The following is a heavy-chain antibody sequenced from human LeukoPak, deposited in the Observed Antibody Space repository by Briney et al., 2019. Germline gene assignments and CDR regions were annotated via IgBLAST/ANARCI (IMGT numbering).Heavy chain of an antibody. Sequence: GGSLRLSCAASGFTFSSYAMHWVRQAPGKGLEWVAVISYDGSNKYYADSVKGRFTISRDNSKNTLYLQMNSLRAEDTAVYYCAKWFRGTTYYFDCWGQGTLVTVSS. V-gene: IGHV3-30-3*02. CDR2: ISYDGSNK. CDR3: AKWFRGTTYYFDC. D-gene: IGHD3-10*01. CDR1: GFTFSSYA. J-gene: IGHJ4*02.